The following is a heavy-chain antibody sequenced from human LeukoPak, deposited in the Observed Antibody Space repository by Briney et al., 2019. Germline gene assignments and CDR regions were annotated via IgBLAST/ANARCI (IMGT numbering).Heavy chain of an antibody. Sequence: GSLRLSCAASGFTFSSYSMNWVRQAPGKGLEWVSSISSSSSYIYYADSVKGRFTISRDNAKNSLYLQMNSLRAEDTAVYYCARDGNSMIVVADDAFDIWGQGTMVTVSS. CDR1: GFTFSSYS. J-gene: IGHJ3*02. D-gene: IGHD3-22*01. CDR3: ARDGNSMIVVADDAFDI. V-gene: IGHV3-21*01. CDR2: ISSSSSYI.